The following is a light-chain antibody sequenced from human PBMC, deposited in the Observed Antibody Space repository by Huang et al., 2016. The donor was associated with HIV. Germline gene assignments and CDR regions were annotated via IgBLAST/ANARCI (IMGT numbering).Light chain of an antibody. J-gene: IGKJ2*01. Sequence: IVMTQSPATLSVSPGEGATLSCRASQSVSTNLAWYQHKPGQAPRLLIHGSSPRATGVPARFSGSGSGTEFTLSISTLQSEDFAVYYCQQYNNWPPNTFGQGTKLEI. V-gene: IGKV3-15*01. CDR1: QSVSTN. CDR2: GSS. CDR3: QQYNNWPPNT.